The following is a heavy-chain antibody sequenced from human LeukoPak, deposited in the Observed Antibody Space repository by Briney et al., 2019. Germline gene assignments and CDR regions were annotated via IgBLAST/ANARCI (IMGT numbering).Heavy chain of an antibody. D-gene: IGHD1-26*01. V-gene: IGHV7-4-1*02. CDR2: INANTGNP. CDR1: GYTFTSYA. CDR3: ARVVGRVKWDYFDY. J-gene: IGHJ4*02. Sequence: GASVKVSCKASGYTFTSYAMNWVRQAPGQGLEWMGWINANTGNPTYAQGFTGRFVFSLDTSVSTAYLQISSLKAEDTAVYYCARVVGRVKWDYFDYWGQGTLVTVSS.